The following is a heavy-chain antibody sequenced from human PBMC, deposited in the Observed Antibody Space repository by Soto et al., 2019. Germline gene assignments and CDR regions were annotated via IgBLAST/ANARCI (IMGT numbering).Heavy chain of an antibody. CDR3: ARGAPASSGVDY. CDR1: GGSISSGGYY. CDR2: IYYSGNT. V-gene: IGHV4-31*03. J-gene: IGHJ4*02. Sequence: KTSETLSLTCTVSGGSISSGGYYWSWIRQHPGKGLEWIGYIYYSGNTFYNPSLKSRVMISLDTSKNQFSLTFSSVTAADTAVYYCARGAPASSGVDYWGQGTLVTVSS. D-gene: IGHD3-22*01.